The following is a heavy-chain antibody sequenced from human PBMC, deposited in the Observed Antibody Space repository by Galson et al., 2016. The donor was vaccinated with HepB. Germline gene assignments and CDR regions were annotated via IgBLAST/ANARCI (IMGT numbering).Heavy chain of an antibody. D-gene: IGHD4-11*01. J-gene: IGHJ3*01. Sequence: SLRLSCAPSGFTFSSYAMHWVRQAPGKGLEWVAVTSYDGSKKYYADSVNGRFTISRDNSKNTLFLQMNSLRREDTAVYYCARDAASGDYSDYAAGMDVWGQGTMVTVSS. V-gene: IGHV3-30*04. CDR2: TSYDGSKK. CDR1: GFTFSSYA. CDR3: ARDAASGDYSDYAAGMDV.